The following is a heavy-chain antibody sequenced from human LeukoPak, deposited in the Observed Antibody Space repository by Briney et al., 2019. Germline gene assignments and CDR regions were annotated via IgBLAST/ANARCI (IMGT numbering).Heavy chain of an antibody. D-gene: IGHD2-2*01. J-gene: IGHJ3*02. CDR1: GFTFSTYA. V-gene: IGHV3-23*01. CDR3: AKGYCSSTSCGIFDI. Sequence: GGSLRLSCAASGFTFSTYAMSWVRQAPGKGLEWVSAISGSGGSTYYADSVKGRFTISRDNSKNTLYLQMNSLRAEDTAVYYCAKGYCSSTSCGIFDIWGQGTMVTVSS. CDR2: ISGSGGST.